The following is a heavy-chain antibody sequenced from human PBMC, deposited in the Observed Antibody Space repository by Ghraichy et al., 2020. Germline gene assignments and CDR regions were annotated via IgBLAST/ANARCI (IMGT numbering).Heavy chain of an antibody. CDR3: VRADGSGSFYY. D-gene: IGHD3-10*01. CDR2: ISSDSFYI. J-gene: IGHJ4*02. Sequence: GGSLRLSYATSGFNLGVYTMNWLRWAPNRGLEWVASISSDSFYIYYADSVRGRFTISRDNAMKSIYLQMNRLTVEDTATYYCVRADGSGSFYYWGQGTLVTVSS. V-gene: IGHV3-21*01. CDR1: GFNLGVYT.